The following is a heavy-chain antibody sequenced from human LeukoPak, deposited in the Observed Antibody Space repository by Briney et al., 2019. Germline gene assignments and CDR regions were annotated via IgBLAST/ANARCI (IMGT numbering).Heavy chain of an antibody. D-gene: IGHD2-15*01. V-gene: IGHV3-30*01. J-gene: IGHJ4*02. CDR1: GFNFSSYA. CDR2: ISYDGSNK. CDR3: ARDASIVVVVAALRH. Sequence: GGSLRLFCAASGFNFSSYAMHWVRQAPGKGLEWVAVISYDGSNKYYADSVKGRFTISRDNSKNTLYLQMNSLRAEDTAVYYCARDASIVVVVAALRHWGQGTLVTVSS.